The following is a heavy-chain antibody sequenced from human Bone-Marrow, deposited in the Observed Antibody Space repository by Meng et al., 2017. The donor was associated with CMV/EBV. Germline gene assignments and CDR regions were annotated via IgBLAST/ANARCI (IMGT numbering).Heavy chain of an antibody. Sequence: SLKISCAASGVTFDDYAMHWVRQAPGKGLEWVSGISWNSGSIVYADSVKGRFTISRDNAKNSLYLQMDSLRVEDTAVYYCVKRGGRDPPGWGQGTLVTVSS. CDR3: VKRGGRDPPG. D-gene: IGHD3-16*01. J-gene: IGHJ4*02. V-gene: IGHV3-9*01. CDR2: ISWNSGSI. CDR1: GVTFDDYA.